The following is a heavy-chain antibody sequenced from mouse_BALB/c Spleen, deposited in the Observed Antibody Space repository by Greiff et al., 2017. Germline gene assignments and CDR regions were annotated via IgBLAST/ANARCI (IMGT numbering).Heavy chain of an antibody. J-gene: IGHJ2*01. V-gene: IGHV2-9-2*01. CDR1: GFSLTSYD. CDR3: VRGLYYFDY. CDR2: IWTGGGT. Sequence: QVQLKESGPGLVAPSQSLSITCTVSGFSLTSYDISWIRQPPGKGLEWLGVIWTGGGTNYNSAFISRLSISKDNSKSQVFLKMNSLQTDDTAIYYCVRGLYYFDYWGQGTTLTVSS.